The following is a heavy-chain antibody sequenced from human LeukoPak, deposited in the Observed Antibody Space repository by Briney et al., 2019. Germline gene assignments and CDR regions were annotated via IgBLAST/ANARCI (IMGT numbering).Heavy chain of an antibody. CDR1: GGSISSYY. J-gene: IGHJ4*02. CDR3: ASMTPEARFDY. V-gene: IGHV4-59*08. Sequence: SEALSLTCTVSGGSISSYYWSWIRQPPGKGLEWIGYIYYSGSTNYNPSLKSRVTISVDTSKNQFSLKLSSVTAADTAVYYCASMTPEARFDYWGQGTLVTVSS. CDR2: IYYSGST. D-gene: IGHD4-17*01.